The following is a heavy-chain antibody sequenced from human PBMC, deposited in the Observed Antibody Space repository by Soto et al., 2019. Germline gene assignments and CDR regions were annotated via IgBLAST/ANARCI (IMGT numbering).Heavy chain of an antibody. J-gene: IGHJ4*02. D-gene: IGHD3-3*01. CDR1: GGSFKSGSYS. CDR2: VYHTGRT. CDR3: ARDFAYFDS. V-gene: IGHV4-61*01. Sequence: PSETLSLTCTVSGGSFKSGSYSWSRIRQPPGKGLEWIGYVYHTGRTSYDPSLKSRVSISMDTSKNQFSLNLDSVTAADTAVYFCARDFAYFDSWGQGTLVTVSS.